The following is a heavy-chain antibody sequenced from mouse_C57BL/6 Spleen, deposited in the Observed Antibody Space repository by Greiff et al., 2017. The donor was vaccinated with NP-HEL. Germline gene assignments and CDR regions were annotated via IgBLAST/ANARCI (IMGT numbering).Heavy chain of an antibody. CDR3: ARRDTVVACDY. Sequence: VQLQQPGAELVMPGASVKLSCKASGYTFTSYWMHWVKQRPGQGLEWIGEIDPSDSYTNYNQKFKGKSTLTVDKSSSTAYMQLSSLTSEDSAVYYCARRDTVVACDYWGQGTTLTVSS. D-gene: IGHD1-1*01. CDR2: IDPSDSYT. CDR1: GYTFTSYW. J-gene: IGHJ2*01. V-gene: IGHV1-69*01.